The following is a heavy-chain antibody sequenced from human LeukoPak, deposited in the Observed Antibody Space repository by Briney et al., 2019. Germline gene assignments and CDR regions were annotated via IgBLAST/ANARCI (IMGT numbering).Heavy chain of an antibody. Sequence: GGSLRLSCAASGFTFSSYAMTWVRQAPGKGLEWVSAISGSGGNTYYADSVKGRFTISRDNSKNTLYLQMNSLRAEDTAVYYCAKRGVYCSSTSCYTNQYFFDFWGQGTLVTVSS. V-gene: IGHV3-23*01. CDR3: AKRGVYCSSTSCYTNQYFFDF. D-gene: IGHD2-2*02. J-gene: IGHJ4*02. CDR1: GFTFSSYA. CDR2: ISGSGGNT.